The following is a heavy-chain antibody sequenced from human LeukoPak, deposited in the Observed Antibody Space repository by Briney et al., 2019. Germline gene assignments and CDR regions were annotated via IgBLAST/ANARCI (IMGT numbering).Heavy chain of an antibody. CDR2: IYYSGNRYSGTT. Sequence: SETLPLTCNVFGGSISSDSFYWGWVRQPPGKGLEWIASIYYSGNRYSGTTYYNPSLKSRVTISVDTSKNQFSVRLSSVTAADTAVYYCARQIGIAVAGTGWFDPWGQGTLVTVSS. J-gene: IGHJ5*02. CDR3: ARQIGIAVAGTGWFDP. D-gene: IGHD6-19*01. CDR1: GGSISSDSFY. V-gene: IGHV4-39*01.